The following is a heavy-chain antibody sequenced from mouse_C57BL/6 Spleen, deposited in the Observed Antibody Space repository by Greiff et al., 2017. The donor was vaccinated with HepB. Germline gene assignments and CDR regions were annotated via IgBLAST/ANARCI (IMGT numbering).Heavy chain of an antibody. V-gene: IGHV1-81*01. CDR2: IYPRSGNT. CDR3: ARDLLSYAMGH. CDR1: GYTFTSYG. J-gene: IGHJ4*01. D-gene: IGHD2-1*01. Sequence: QVQLQQSGAELARPRASVKLSCKTSGYTFTSYGISWVKQRTGQGLEWIGEIYPRSGNTYYNEKFKGKATLTADKSSSKAYMELRILTSEYSAVYVCARDLLSYAMGHWGQVISATVSS.